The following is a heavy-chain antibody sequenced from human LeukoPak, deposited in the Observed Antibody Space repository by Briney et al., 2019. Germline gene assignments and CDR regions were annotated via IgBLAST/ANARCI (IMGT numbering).Heavy chain of an antibody. D-gene: IGHD6-19*01. CDR2: IKQDGSEK. Sequence: GGSLRLSCAASGFTFSSYWMSWVRQAPGKGLEWVANIKQDGSEKYYVDSVKGRFTISRDNAKNSLYLQMNSLRAEDTAVYYCARAGSGWYTHWYFDLWGRGTLVTVSS. CDR3: ARAGSGWYTHWYFDL. V-gene: IGHV3-7*01. J-gene: IGHJ2*01. CDR1: GFTFSSYW.